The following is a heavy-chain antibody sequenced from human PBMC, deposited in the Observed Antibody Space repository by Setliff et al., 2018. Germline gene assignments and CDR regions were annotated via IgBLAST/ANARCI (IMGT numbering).Heavy chain of an antibody. CDR1: GGSFSGYY. D-gene: IGHD6-25*01. CDR3: ARVRAADDY. J-gene: IGHJ4*02. CDR2: INHSGST. V-gene: IGHV4-34*01. Sequence: PSETLSLTCAVYGGSFSGYYWSWIRQPPGKGLEWIGEINHSGSTNYIPSLKSRVTISVDTSKNQFSLKLSSVTAADTAVYYCARVRAADDYWGQGTLVTVSS.